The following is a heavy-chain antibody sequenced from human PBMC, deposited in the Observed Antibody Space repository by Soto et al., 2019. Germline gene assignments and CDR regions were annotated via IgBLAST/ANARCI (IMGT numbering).Heavy chain of an antibody. CDR2: IIPIFGTA. CDR3: ARVPSSEYSSSWSDYYYYGMDV. CDR1: GGTFSSYA. D-gene: IGHD6-13*01. V-gene: IGHV1-69*13. Sequence: SVKVSCKASGGTFSSYAISWVRQAPGQGLEWMGGIIPIFGTANYAQKFQGRVTITADESTSTAYMELSSLRSEDTAVYYCARVPSSEYSSSWSDYYYYGMDVWGQGTTVTVSS. J-gene: IGHJ6*02.